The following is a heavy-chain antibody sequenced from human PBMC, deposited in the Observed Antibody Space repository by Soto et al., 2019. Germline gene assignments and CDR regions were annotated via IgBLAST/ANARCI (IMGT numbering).Heavy chain of an antibody. CDR3: ARRGGSGWYYFDY. CDR2: IYYSGST. V-gene: IGHV4-59*01. CDR1: GGSISSYY. J-gene: IGHJ4*02. D-gene: IGHD6-19*01. Sequence: TSETLSLTCTVSGGSISSYYWSWIRQPPGKGLEWIGYIYYSGSTNYNPSLKSRVTISVDTSKNQFSLKLSSVTAADTAVYYCARRGGSGWYYFDYWGQGTLVTVSS.